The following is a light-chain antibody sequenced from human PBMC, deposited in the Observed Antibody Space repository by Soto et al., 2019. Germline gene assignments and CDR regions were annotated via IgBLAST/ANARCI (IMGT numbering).Light chain of an antibody. V-gene: IGKV1-39*01. Sequence: DIQMTQSPSSLSASVGDAVTITCRASQTINSYLNWYQQRPGKAPKLLICVASTLQSGVPLRFSGSGFGTDFTLTITSVQPEDFATYYCQQSYGSPYTFGQGTKLEIK. CDR1: QTINSY. CDR2: VAS. J-gene: IGKJ2*01. CDR3: QQSYGSPYT.